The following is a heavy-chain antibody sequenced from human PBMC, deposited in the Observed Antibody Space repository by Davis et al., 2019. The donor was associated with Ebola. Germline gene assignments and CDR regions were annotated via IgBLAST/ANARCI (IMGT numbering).Heavy chain of an antibody. V-gene: IGHV3-30*02. D-gene: IGHD2-15*01. J-gene: IGHJ5*02. CDR3: AKDKGDVVVMVPANLFDP. CDR2: IWYDGSNK. Sequence: GESLKISCAASGFTFSSYGMHWVRQAPGKGLEWVAVIWYDGSNKYYADSVKGRFTISRDNSKNTLYLQMNSLRVEDTAVYYCAKDKGDVVVMVPANLFDPWGQGTLVIVSS. CDR1: GFTFSSYG.